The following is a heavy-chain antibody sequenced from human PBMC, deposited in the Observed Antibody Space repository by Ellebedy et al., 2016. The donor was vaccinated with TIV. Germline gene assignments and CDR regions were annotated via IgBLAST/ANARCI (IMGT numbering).Heavy chain of an antibody. V-gene: IGHV4-61*01. CDR3: ARDRYYDSRAFDI. CDR2: IYYSGST. J-gene: IGHJ3*02. D-gene: IGHD3-22*01. CDR1: GGSISSSSYY. Sequence: MPSETLSLTCTVSGGSISSSSYYWSWSRQHTGKGLEWIGYIYYSGSTNYNPSLKSRVTISVDTSKNQFSLKLSSVTAADTAVYYCARDRYYDSRAFDIWGQGTMVTVSS.